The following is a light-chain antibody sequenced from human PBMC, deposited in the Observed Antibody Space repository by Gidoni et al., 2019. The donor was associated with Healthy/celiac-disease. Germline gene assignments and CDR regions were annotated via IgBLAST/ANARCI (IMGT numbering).Light chain of an antibody. CDR1: QSISSY. J-gene: IGKJ1*01. CDR2: AAS. Sequence: DIQMTQSPSSLSASVGDRVNITCRASQSISSYLNWYQQKPGKAPKLLIYAASSLQSGVPSRFSGSGSGTDFTLTIISLQPEDFATYYCQQSYSTPPWTFGQGTKVEIK. V-gene: IGKV1-39*01. CDR3: QQSYSTPPWT.